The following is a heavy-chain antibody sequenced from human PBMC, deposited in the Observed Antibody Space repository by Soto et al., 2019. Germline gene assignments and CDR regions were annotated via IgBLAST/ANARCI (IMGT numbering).Heavy chain of an antibody. V-gene: IGHV3-30-3*01. CDR1: GFTFSSYA. Sequence: PGGSLRLSCAASGFTFSSYAMHWVRQAPGKGLEWVAVISYDGSNKYYADFVKGRFTISRDNSKNTLYLQMNSLRAEDTAVYYCAKDRHRSGSPHPFDYWGQGTLVTVSS. CDR2: ISYDGSNK. J-gene: IGHJ4*02. CDR3: AKDRHRSGSPHPFDY. D-gene: IGHD3-22*01.